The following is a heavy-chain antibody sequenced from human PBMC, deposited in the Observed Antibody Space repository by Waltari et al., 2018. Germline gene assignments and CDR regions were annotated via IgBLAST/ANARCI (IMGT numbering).Heavy chain of an antibody. CDR3: ARSSEMATIP. J-gene: IGHJ4*02. D-gene: IGHD5-12*01. Sequence: QVQLVQSGAEVKKPGSSVKVSCKASGGTFSSYAISWVRQATGQGREWWGRFVPILVIANNAQRFQGRVTITADKSTSTAYMELSSLRSEDTAVYYCARSSEMATIPWGQGTLVTVSS. V-gene: IGHV1-69*04. CDR2: FVPILVIA. CDR1: GGTFSSYA.